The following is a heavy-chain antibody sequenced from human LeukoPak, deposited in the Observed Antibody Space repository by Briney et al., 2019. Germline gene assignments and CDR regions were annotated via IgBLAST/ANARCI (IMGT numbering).Heavy chain of an antibody. D-gene: IGHD3-22*01. CDR2: ISGSGGST. V-gene: IGHV3-23*01. CDR1: GFTFSSYA. CDR3: ASTGARYYYDSSGYYSFDY. Sequence: GGALRLSCAASGFTFSSYAMSWVRQAPGKGLEWVSAISGSGGSTYYADSVKGRFTISRDNSKNTLYLQMNSLRAEDTAVYYCASTGARYYYDSSGYYSFDYWGQGTLVTVSS. J-gene: IGHJ4*02.